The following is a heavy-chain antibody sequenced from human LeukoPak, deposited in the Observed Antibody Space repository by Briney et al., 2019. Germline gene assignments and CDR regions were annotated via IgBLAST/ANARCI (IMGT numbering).Heavy chain of an antibody. CDR3: ARDPGYGMDV. Sequence: GSLRLSCAASGFTFSSYVMHWVRQAPGKGLEWVAVISYDGSNKYYADSVKGRFTISRDNSKNTLYLQMNSLRAEDTAVYYCARDPGYGMDVWGQGTTVTVSS. CDR1: GFTFSSYV. V-gene: IGHV3-30-3*01. CDR2: ISYDGSNK. J-gene: IGHJ6*02.